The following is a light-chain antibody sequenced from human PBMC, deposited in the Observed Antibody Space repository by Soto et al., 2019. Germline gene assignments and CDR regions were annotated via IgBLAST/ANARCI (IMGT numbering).Light chain of an antibody. CDR1: SSGVGGNNY. V-gene: IGLV2-14*01. Sequence: QSALTEAASVSGSPGQSVTISCTGTSSGVGGNNYVSWYQQHPGKAPILMIYDVSNRPSGVSNRFSGSKAGNTASLTISGLQAEDEADYYCSSYTSSSTVVFGGGTKLTVL. CDR3: SSYTSSSTVV. J-gene: IGLJ2*01. CDR2: DVS.